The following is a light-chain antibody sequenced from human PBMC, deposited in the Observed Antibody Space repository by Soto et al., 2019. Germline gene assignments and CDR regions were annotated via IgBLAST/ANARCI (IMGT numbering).Light chain of an antibody. CDR1: QGIGTY. J-gene: IGKJ1*01. Sequence: IQLTQSPSSLSACVGDRVTVTCRASQGIGTYLVWYQQKSGKAPTVLIYASSTLQTGVPSRFSGSGSGTDFSLTISSLHPEDVATYYCQQVDSYPRTFGQGTKVDIK. CDR3: QQVDSYPRT. CDR2: ASS. V-gene: IGKV1-9*01.